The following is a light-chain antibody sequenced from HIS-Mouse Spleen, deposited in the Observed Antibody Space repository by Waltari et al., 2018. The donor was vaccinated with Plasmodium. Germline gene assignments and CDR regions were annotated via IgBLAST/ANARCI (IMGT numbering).Light chain of an antibody. CDR3: CSYAGSYTYV. J-gene: IGLJ1*01. Sequence: QSALTQPRSVSGSPGQSVTIPCTGTSSDVGGYNYVPWYQPHPGKAPKLMIYDVSKRPSGVPVRFSGSKTGNTASLTISGLQAEDEADYYCCSYAGSYTYVFGTGTKVTVL. CDR1: SSDVGGYNY. CDR2: DVS. V-gene: IGLV2-11*01.